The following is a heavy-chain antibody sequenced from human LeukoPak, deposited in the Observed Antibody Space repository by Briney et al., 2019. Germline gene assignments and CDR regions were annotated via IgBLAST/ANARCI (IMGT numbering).Heavy chain of an antibody. J-gene: IGHJ4*02. D-gene: IGHD2-8*02. V-gene: IGHV3-23*01. CDR2: ISGSGGST. CDR1: GFTFSSYA. Sequence: GGSLRLSCAASGFTFSSYAMSWVRQAPGKGLEWVSAISGSGGSTYYADSVKGRFTISRDNSKNTLYLQMNSLRAEDTAVYYCAKDQKPRLLGWYFDYWGQGTLVTVSS. CDR3: AKDQKPRLLGWYFDY.